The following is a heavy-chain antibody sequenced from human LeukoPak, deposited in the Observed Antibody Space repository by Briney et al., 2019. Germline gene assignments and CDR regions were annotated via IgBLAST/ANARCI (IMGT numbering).Heavy chain of an antibody. D-gene: IGHD3-10*01. CDR1: GFTFSSYP. Sequence: PGGSLRLSCAASGFTFSSYPMTWVRQAPGKGLEWLAYIGPNGRSVFYGGSAQGRFSISRDNAKNSIILQMNSLRVEDTALYFCARRTYSYDTTAPGVFDVWGHGTMVTISS. CDR2: IGPNGRSV. V-gene: IGHV3-48*03. CDR3: ARRTYSYDTTAPGVFDV. J-gene: IGHJ3*01.